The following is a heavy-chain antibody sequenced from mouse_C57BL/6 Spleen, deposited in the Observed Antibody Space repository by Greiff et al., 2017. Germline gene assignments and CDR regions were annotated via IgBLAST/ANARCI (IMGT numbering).Heavy chain of an antibody. J-gene: IGHJ2*01. Sequence: VQLQQSGPELVKPGASVKISCKASGYTFTDYYMNWVKQSHGKSLEWIGDINPNNGGTSYNQKFKGKATLTVDKSSSTAYMELRSLTSEDSAVYYCARSPHYDYDVDYWGQGTTLTVSS. CDR3: ARSPHYDYDVDY. D-gene: IGHD2-4*01. V-gene: IGHV1-26*01. CDR2: INPNNGGT. CDR1: GYTFTDYY.